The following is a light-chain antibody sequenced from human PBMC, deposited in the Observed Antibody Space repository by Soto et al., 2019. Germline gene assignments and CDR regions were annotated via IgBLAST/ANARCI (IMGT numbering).Light chain of an antibody. Sequence: DIQMTQSPSSLSASVGDRVTITCRASQGIRHYLAWYQQKPGKVPKLLIYAASSLQSGVPSRFSGSGSGTDFALTINSLQPEDFATIYCQQTYSTPWTFGQGTKVDIK. V-gene: IGKV1-39*01. CDR3: QQTYSTPWT. CDR2: AAS. CDR1: QGIRHY. J-gene: IGKJ1*01.